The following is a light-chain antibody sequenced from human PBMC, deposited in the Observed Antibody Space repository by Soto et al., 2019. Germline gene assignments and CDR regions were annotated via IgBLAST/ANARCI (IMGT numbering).Light chain of an antibody. Sequence: QSALTQPPSASGSPGQSVAISCTGTSSDVGGYNYVSWYQQHPGKAPKLMIYEVNKRPSGVPDRFSGSKSGNTASLTISGLLAEDEADYYCNSYTSSSTLVFGTGTKVTVL. CDR1: SSDVGGYNY. J-gene: IGLJ1*01. CDR2: EVN. V-gene: IGLV2-8*01. CDR3: NSYTSSSTLV.